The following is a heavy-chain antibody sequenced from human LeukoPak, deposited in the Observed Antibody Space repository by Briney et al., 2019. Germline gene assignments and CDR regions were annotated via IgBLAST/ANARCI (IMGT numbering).Heavy chain of an antibody. J-gene: IGHJ4*02. CDR3: TRGTRYYGSGSYYYFDY. CDR1: GFTFSSYS. V-gene: IGHV3-21*01. CDR2: ISSSSSYI. Sequence: PGGSLRLSCAASGFTFSSYSMNWVRQAPGKGLEWVSSISSSSSYIYYADSVKGRFTISRDNAKKSLYLQMNSLRAEDTAVYYCTRGTRYYGSGSYYYFDYWGQGTLVTVSS. D-gene: IGHD3-10*01.